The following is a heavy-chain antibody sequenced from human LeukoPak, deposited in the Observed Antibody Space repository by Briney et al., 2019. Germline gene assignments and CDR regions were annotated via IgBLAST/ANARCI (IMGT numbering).Heavy chain of an antibody. V-gene: IGHV3-23*01. D-gene: IGHD2-21*02. Sequence: GGSLRLSCAASGFTFSSYVMSWVRQAPGKGLEWVSGISGSGGSTYYADSVKGRFTIYRGNSKSTLYLEMNSLRAEDTAVYYCAKDGDQVMVTKLDYWGQGTLVTVSS. CDR1: GFTFSSYV. J-gene: IGHJ4*02. CDR2: ISGSGGST. CDR3: AKDGDQVMVTKLDY.